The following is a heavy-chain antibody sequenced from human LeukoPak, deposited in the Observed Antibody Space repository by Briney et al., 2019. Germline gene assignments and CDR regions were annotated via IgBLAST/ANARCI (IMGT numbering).Heavy chain of an antibody. CDR1: GFTVSSNY. J-gene: IGHJ4*02. V-gene: IGHV3-66*01. D-gene: IGHD6-19*01. Sequence: PGGSLRLSCAASGFTVSSNYMRWVRQAPGKGLEWVSVIYSGGSTYYADSVKGRFTISRDNSKNTLYLQMNSLRAEDTAVYYCARDMYSSGWYPTIDYWGQGTLVTVSS. CDR3: ARDMYSSGWYPTIDY. CDR2: IYSGGST.